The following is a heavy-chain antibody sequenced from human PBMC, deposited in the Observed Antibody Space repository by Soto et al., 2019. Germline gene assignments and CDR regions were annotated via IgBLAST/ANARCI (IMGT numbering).Heavy chain of an antibody. V-gene: IGHV4-34*01. J-gene: IGHJ6*02. Sequence: PTETLSLTCAVSGGSFSGHYWTWIRQPPGKGLEWIGEINHSGTINFNPSLKSRLTISLDTSKKHFSLKLSSVTDADTAAYYCARADSTLVTSYSLDVWGQGTTVTVSS. CDR2: INHSGTI. D-gene: IGHD2-21*02. CDR1: GGSFSGHY. CDR3: ARADSTLVTSYSLDV.